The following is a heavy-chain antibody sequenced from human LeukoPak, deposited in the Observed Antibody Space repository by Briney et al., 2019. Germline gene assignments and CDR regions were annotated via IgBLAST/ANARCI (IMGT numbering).Heavy chain of an antibody. CDR2: INPNSGGT. CDR3: ARYDSTYNWFDP. D-gene: IGHD3-22*01. J-gene: IGHJ5*02. V-gene: IGHV1-2*02. Sequence: ASVTVSCKASGYTFTGYYIHWVRQAPGQGLEWMGWINPNSGGTNYAQMLQGRVTMTRDTSISTAYMELSRLRSDDTAVYYCARYDSTYNWFDPWGQGTLVTVSS. CDR1: GYTFTGYY.